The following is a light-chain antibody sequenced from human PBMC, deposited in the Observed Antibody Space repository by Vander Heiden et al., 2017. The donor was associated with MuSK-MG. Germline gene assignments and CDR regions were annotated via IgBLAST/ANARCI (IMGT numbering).Light chain of an antibody. CDR1: QGIKNF. J-gene: IGKJ5*01. CDR3: QRIDSYHA. Sequence: DIQLTQSPAFLSASVGDRVTITCRASQGIKNFLAWYQQKPGKVPQVLIYAASTLQSGIPSRFSGSGSGTEFTLTISRVQAEDFATYYCQRIDSYHAFGQGTRLEI. CDR2: AAS. V-gene: IGKV1-9*01.